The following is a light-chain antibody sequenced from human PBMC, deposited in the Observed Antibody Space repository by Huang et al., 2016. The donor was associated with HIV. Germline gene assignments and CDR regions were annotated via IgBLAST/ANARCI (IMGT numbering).Light chain of an antibody. V-gene: IGKV3-15*01. CDR3: QQYDEWPMYT. CDR2: GAS. Sequence: EILMTQSPVTLSVSPGERATLSCRARQSVRTKVAWYQQRPGQAPTLVIYGASTRATDIPARFSGSGSGTEFTLTIGSLQSEDFAVYYCQQYDEWPMYTCGEGTKLEI. J-gene: IGKJ2*01. CDR1: QSVRTK.